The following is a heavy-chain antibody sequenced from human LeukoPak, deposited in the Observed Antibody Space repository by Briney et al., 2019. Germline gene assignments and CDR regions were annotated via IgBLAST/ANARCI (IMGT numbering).Heavy chain of an antibody. CDR3: AREIRGDSASYYYYGMDV. V-gene: IGHV4-34*01. J-gene: IGHJ6*02. CDR2: INHSGST. D-gene: IGHD2-21*01. Sequence: SETLSLTCAVYGGSFSGYYWSWIRQPPGKGLEWIGEINHSGSTNYNPSLKSRVTISVDTSKNQFSLKLSSVTAADTAVYYCAREIRGDSASYYYYGMDVWGQGTTVTVSS. CDR1: GGSFSGYY.